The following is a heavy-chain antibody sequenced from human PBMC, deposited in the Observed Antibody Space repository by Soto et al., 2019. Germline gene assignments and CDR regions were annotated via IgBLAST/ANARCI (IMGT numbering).Heavy chain of an antibody. J-gene: IGHJ6*03. Sequence: CLRLSCGAYGLTFRNDSMNRVRLAQGKGLEWISYISSGSTTIYYADSVRGRFTISRDNAKNSLYLQMNSLRAEDTAVYYCAREPYCSGGSCYSFSREYYYYMDVWGKGTTVTVSS. D-gene: IGHD2-15*01. CDR2: ISSGSTTI. V-gene: IGHV3-48*01. CDR1: GLTFRNDS. CDR3: AREPYCSGGSCYSFSREYYYYMDV.